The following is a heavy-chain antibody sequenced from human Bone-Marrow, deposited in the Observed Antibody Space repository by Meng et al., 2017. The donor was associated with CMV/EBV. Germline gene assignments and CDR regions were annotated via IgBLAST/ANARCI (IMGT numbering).Heavy chain of an antibody. J-gene: IGHJ4*02. D-gene: IGHD6-6*01. CDR1: GFTFSKYK. Sequence: GESLKISCAASGFTFSKYKMNWVRQAPGKGLEWGSCFSSSSHYIYYGDSVKGRFTISRDNAKNSLYLQMNSLRAEDTAFYYCAKGRFEYTSSSIDYWGQGRLVTVSS. CDR2: FSSSSHYI. V-gene: IGHV3-21*04. CDR3: AKGRFEYTSSSIDY.